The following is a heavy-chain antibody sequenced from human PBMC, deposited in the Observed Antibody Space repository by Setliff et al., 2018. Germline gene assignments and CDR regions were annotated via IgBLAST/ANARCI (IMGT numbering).Heavy chain of an antibody. J-gene: IGHJ4*01. CDR2: FDPEDGET. Sequence: ASVKVSCKVSGYTLTELSRHWVRQAPGKGLEWMGGFDPEDGETIYAQKFLGRVTMTEDTSTDTAYMELSSLRSEDTAVYYCATKDYDTSGYYRPFGFWGQGTLVTVSS. CDR1: GYTLTELS. V-gene: IGHV1-24*01. D-gene: IGHD3-22*01. CDR3: ATKDYDTSGYYRPFGF.